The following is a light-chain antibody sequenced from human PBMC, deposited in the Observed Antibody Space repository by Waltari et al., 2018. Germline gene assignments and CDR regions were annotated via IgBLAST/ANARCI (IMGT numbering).Light chain of an antibody. CDR3: QSPDTSGTYVL. Sequence: SSGLTQPPSVSVSPGPTARITCSADAFSQVYNYGYQQKPGQAPFLVIYKESGRPSGIPGRFSGSTSGTTVTLTISGVQAEDEADYYCQSPDTSGTYVLFGGGTKLTVL. V-gene: IGLV3-25*03. J-gene: IGLJ2*01. CDR1: AFSQVY. CDR2: KES.